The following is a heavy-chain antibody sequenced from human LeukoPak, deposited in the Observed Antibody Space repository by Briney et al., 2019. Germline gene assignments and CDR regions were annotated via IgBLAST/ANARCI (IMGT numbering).Heavy chain of an antibody. CDR2: VSYSGST. CDR3: ARATSGYYFDF. J-gene: IGHJ4*02. V-gene: IGHV4-59*01. CDR1: GDSIGSYY. D-gene: IGHD3-22*01. Sequence: PSETLSLTCTVSGDSIGSYYWNWIRQPPGKGLEWIGYVSYSGSTNYNPSLKSRVTMSVDKSKNQFSLKLSSVTAADTAVYFCARATSGYYFDFWDQGTLVTVSS.